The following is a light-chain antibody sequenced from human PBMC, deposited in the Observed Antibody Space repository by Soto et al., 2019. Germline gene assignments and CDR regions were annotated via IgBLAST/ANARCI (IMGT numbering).Light chain of an antibody. CDR3: QQRDNWPPT. V-gene: IGKV3-11*01. CDR2: DAS. Sequence: EIIIRQSLATLSLAPGERATLSCNASQSVGSDLAWYHQKRGQAPRIVIYDASNRATGMPARFSGSGSGTDFSLTISALEPEDFAVYYCQQRDNWPPTFGQGTKVDI. J-gene: IGKJ1*01. CDR1: QSVGSD.